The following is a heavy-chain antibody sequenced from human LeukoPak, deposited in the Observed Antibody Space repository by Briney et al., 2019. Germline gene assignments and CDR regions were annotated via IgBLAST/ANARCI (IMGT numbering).Heavy chain of an antibody. Sequence: PPGGSLRLSCAASGFTFDDYAMHWVRQAPGKGLEWVSGISWSSGSIGYADSVKGRFTISRDNAKNSLYLQMNSLRAEDTALYYCAKELSSGYYYGFDYWGQGTLVTVSS. V-gene: IGHV3-9*01. J-gene: IGHJ4*02. D-gene: IGHD3-22*01. CDR2: ISWSSGSI. CDR3: AKELSSGYYYGFDY. CDR1: GFTFDDYA.